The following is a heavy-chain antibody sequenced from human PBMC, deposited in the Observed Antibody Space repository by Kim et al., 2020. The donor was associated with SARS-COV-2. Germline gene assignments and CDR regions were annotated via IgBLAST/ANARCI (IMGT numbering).Heavy chain of an antibody. J-gene: IGHJ6*02. CDR3: AKVLGYYGAGKNYYYYGMDV. V-gene: IGHV3-23*01. D-gene: IGHD3-10*01. Sequence: RFTIARDNSKNTLYLQMNSLRAEDTAVYYCAKVLGYYGAGKNYYYYGMDVWGQGTTVTVSS.